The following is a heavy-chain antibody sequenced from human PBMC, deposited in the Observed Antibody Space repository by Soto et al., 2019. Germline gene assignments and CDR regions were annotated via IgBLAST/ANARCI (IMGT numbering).Heavy chain of an antibody. CDR1: GCSISSYY. Sequence: SETLSVTSPVSGCSISSYYWSWIRQPPGKGLEWIGYIYYSGSTNYNPSLKSRVTISVDTSKNQFSLKLSSVTAADTAVYYCARDFRDGYISYGMDVWGQGTTVTVSS. J-gene: IGHJ6*02. CDR3: ARDFRDGYISYGMDV. V-gene: IGHV4-59*01. D-gene: IGHD5-12*01. CDR2: IYYSGST.